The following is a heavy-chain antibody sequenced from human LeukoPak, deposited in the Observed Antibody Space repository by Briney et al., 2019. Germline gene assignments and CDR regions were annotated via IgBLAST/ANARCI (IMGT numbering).Heavy chain of an antibody. J-gene: IGHJ4*02. CDR3: ARVLSSGWLDY. CDR1: GGSISSYY. D-gene: IGHD6-19*01. Sequence: PSETLCLTCTVSGGSISSYYWSWIRQPPGKGLEWIGYIYYSESTNYNPSPKSRVTISVDTSKNQFSLKLSSVTAADTAVYYCARVLSSGWLDYWGQGTLVTVSS. V-gene: IGHV4-59*01. CDR2: IYYSEST.